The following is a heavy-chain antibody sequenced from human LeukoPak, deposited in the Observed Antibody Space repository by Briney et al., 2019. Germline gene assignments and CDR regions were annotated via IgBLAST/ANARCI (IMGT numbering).Heavy chain of an antibody. CDR2: PNTGNGNT. Sequence: GASVKVSCKASGYTFTYHAMHWVRQAPGQGLEWMGWPNTGNGNTKYSQNFQGRVTITRDASAGTAYMELSSLRSEDTAVYYCARDARSGDNYYGLDVWGQGTTVTVSS. D-gene: IGHD5-24*01. J-gene: IGHJ6*02. V-gene: IGHV1-3*04. CDR3: ARDARSGDNYYGLDV. CDR1: GYTFTYHA.